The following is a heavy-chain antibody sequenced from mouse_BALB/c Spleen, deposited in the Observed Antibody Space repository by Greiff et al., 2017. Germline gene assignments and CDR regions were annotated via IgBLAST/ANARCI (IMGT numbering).Heavy chain of an antibody. D-gene: IGHD2-4*01. CDR2: IWAGGST. V-gene: IGHV2-9*02. J-gene: IGHJ4*01. CDR3: ARKGDYDYAMDY. Sequence: VKLEESGPGLVAPSQSLSITCTVSGFSLTSYGVHWVRQPPGKGLEWLGVIWAGGSTNYNSALMSRLSISKDNSKSQVFLKMNSLQTDDTAMYYCARKGDYDYAMDYWGQGTSVTVSS. CDR1: GFSLTSYG.